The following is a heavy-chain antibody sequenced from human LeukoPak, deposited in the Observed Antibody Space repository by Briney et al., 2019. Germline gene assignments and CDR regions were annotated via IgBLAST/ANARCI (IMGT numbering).Heavy chain of an antibody. D-gene: IGHD3-10*01. V-gene: IGHV4-34*01. J-gene: IGHJ6*03. Sequence: SETLPLTCAVYGGSFSGYYWSWIRQPPGKGLEWIGEINHSGSTNYNPSLKSRVTISVDTSKNQFSLKLSSVTAADTAVYYCARGYYGSGSLVSYYYMDVWGKGTTVTVSS. CDR1: GGSFSGYY. CDR3: ARGYYGSGSLVSYYYMDV. CDR2: INHSGST.